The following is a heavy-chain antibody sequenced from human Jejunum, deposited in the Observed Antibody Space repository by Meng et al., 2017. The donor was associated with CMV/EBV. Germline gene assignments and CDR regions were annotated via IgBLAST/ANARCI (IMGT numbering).Heavy chain of an antibody. D-gene: IGHD2-21*01. CDR1: FSSYG. V-gene: IGHV3-30*02. Sequence: FSSYGMHWGRQAPGKGLEWVAFIRYDGSNTYYADSVKGRFTVSRDNSKNTVYLEMNSLRAEDTAVYYCAKGPRVIFHVNYYYGMDVWGQGTTVTVSS. CDR3: AKGPRVIFHVNYYYGMDV. CDR2: IRYDGSNT. J-gene: IGHJ6*02.